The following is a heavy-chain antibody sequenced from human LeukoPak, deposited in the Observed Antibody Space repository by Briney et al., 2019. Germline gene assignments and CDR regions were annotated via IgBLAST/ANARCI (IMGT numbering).Heavy chain of an antibody. D-gene: IGHD1-26*01. CDR1: GFPFTAYY. Sequence: GASVKVSCKASGFPFTAYYMHWVRQAPGQGLEWMGWINSNSGGTNYAQKFQGRVTMTRDTSISTAYMELSRLRSDDTAVYYCAREWEPSGFDYWGQGTLVTVSS. CDR3: AREWEPSGFDY. CDR2: INSNSGGT. J-gene: IGHJ4*02. V-gene: IGHV1-2*02.